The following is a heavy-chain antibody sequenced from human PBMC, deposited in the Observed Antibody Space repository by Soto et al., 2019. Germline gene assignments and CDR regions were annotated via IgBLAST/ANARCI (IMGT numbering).Heavy chain of an antibody. Sequence: QFQLVQSGGEVKKPGASMKVSCKASGYTFTSYGIGWVRQAPGQGLEWMGWISTYKGDPNYAQRFQGRVTMTTDTSTSTAYMELRSLRSADTALYYCARFDYSKYLFDFWGQGTLVTVSS. CDR2: ISTYKGDP. J-gene: IGHJ4*02. CDR3: ARFDYSKYLFDF. V-gene: IGHV1-18*01. CDR1: GYTFTSYG. D-gene: IGHD4-4*01.